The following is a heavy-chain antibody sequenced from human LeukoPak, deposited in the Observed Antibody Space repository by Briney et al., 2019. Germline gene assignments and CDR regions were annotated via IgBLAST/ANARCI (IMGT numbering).Heavy chain of an antibody. Sequence: ASVKVSCRASGYTLTSYDINWVRQATGQGLEWMGWMNPNSGNTGYAQKFQGRVTMTRNTSISTAYMELSSLRSEDTAVYYCARTYYDILTGSPNWFDPWGQGTLVTVSS. CDR1: GYTLTSYD. CDR3: ARTYYDILTGSPNWFDP. CDR2: MNPNSGNT. V-gene: IGHV1-8*01. D-gene: IGHD3-9*01. J-gene: IGHJ5*02.